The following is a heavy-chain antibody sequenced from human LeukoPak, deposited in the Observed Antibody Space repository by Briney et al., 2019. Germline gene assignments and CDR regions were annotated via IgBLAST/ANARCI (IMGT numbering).Heavy chain of an antibody. J-gene: IGHJ4*02. V-gene: IGHV4-39*01. CDR3: ARHSSSTSWLIDY. D-gene: IGHD2-2*01. Sequence: SETLSLTCTVSGGSISSSGYYWGWIRQPPGKGREWIGSIYYSGSTYYNPSLKSRVTISVDTSKNQFSLKLSSVTAADTAVYYCARHSSSTSWLIDYWGQGTLVTVSS. CDR1: GGSISSSGYY. CDR2: IYYSGST.